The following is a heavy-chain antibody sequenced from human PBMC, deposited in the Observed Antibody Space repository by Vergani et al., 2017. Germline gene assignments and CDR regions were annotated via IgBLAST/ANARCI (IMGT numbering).Heavy chain of an antibody. CDR1: GFTSSYYG. CDR2: ISYDGTQK. J-gene: IGHJ1*01. Sequence: QVHLVESGGGVVQPGRSLRLSCVVSGFTSSYYGMHWVRQAPGKGLEWVAVISYDGTQKYYADSVKGRFTITRDNSKSTLYLQMHSLRTEDTAVYYCAKKSCGTPGCQIGYFREWGQGTLVTVSS. V-gene: IGHV3-30*18. CDR3: AKKSCGTPGCQIGYFRE. D-gene: IGHD1-1*01.